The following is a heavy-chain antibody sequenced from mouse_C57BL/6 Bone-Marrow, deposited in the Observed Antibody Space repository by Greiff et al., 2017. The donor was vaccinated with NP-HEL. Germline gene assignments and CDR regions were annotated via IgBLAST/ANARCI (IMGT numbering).Heavy chain of an antibody. CDR3: ARDIHYYGSSYRAMDY. CDR1: GFTFSDYG. V-gene: IGHV5-17*01. D-gene: IGHD1-1*01. J-gene: IGHJ4*01. Sequence: EVKLMESGGGLVKPGGSLKLSCAASGFTFSDYGMHWVRQAPEKGLEWVAYISSGSSTIYYADTVKGRFTISRDNAKNTLFLQMTSLRSEDTAMYYCARDIHYYGSSYRAMDYWGQGTSVTVSS. CDR2: ISSGSSTI.